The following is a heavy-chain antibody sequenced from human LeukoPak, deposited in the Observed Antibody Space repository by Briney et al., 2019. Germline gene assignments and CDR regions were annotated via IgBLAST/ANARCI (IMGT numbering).Heavy chain of an antibody. D-gene: IGHD3-22*01. V-gene: IGHV1-18*01. J-gene: IGHJ6*02. CDR3: AGLTYYYDSSGYPDYYYYGMDV. CDR2: ISAYNGNT. Sequence: ASVKVSCKASGYTFTSYGISWVRQAPGQGLEWMGWISAYNGNTNYAQKLQGRVTMTTDTSTSTAYMELRSLRSDDTAVYYCAGLTYYYDSSGYPDYYYYGMDVWGQGITVTVSS. CDR1: GYTFTSYG.